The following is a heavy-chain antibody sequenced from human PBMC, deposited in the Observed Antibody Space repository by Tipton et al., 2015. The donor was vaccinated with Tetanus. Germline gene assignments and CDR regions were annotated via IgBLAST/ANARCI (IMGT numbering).Heavy chain of an antibody. CDR2: IYPGDSDT. V-gene: IGHV5-51*01. Sequence: QLGQSGAEVKKPGESLKISCKGSGYSFTSYWIGWVRQMPGKGLEWMGIIYPGDSDTRYSPSFQGQVTISADKSISTAYLQWISLKASDTAMYYCARHDGDIVVVPGFDYWGQGTLVTVSS. D-gene: IGHD2-2*01. CDR3: ARHDGDIVVVPGFDY. J-gene: IGHJ4*02. CDR1: GYSFTSYW.